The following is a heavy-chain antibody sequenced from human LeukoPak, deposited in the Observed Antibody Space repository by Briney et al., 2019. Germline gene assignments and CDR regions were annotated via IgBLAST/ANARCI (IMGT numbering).Heavy chain of an antibody. V-gene: IGHV3-23*01. CDR1: GFTFSSYA. J-gene: IGHJ4*02. Sequence: GGSLRLSCAASGFTFSSYAMSWVRQAPRKGLEWVSVISDSGDNTYYADSVKGRFTISRDNYKNTLYLQMNSLRAEDTAVYYCAKGNWNKLEVFDYWGQGTLVTVSS. CDR2: ISDSGDNT. CDR3: AKGNWNKLEVFDY. D-gene: IGHD1/OR15-1a*01.